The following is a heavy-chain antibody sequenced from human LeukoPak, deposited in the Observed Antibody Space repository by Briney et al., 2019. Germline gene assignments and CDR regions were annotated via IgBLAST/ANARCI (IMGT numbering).Heavy chain of an antibody. CDR1: GYTFTNYG. V-gene: IGHV1-18*01. D-gene: IGHD3-22*01. Sequence: ASVKVSCKASGYTFTNYGISWVRQAPGQGLEWMGWISAYNGNTNYAQKFQGLVTMTRDTSTSTVYMELRSLRSADTAVYYCARAQGFTMIVVAPFDYWGQGTLVTVSS. J-gene: IGHJ4*02. CDR3: ARAQGFTMIVVAPFDY. CDR2: ISAYNGNT.